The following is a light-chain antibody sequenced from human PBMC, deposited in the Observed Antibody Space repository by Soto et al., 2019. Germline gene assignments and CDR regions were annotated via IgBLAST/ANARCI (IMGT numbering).Light chain of an antibody. CDR1: QSVSST. Sequence: EIVMTQSPATLSVSPGERATLSCRASQSVSSTLAWYQQKPGQAPRLPIYGASTRATGIPARFSGSGSGTEFTLTISSLQSEDFAVYYCQQYNQWPVTFGGGTKVEIK. V-gene: IGKV3-15*01. CDR2: GAS. J-gene: IGKJ4*01. CDR3: QQYNQWPVT.